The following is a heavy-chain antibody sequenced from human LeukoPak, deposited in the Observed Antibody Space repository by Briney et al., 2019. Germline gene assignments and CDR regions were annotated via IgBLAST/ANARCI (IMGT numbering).Heavy chain of an antibody. V-gene: IGHV4-39*07. CDR2: IHYSGSA. CDR3: ARAGGVKTAALDLDY. CDR1: RSSITSSNYY. D-gene: IGHD6-25*01. J-gene: IGHJ4*02. Sequence: SETLSLTCTVSRSSITSSNYYWGWVRQPPGKGLECIGTIHYSGSAYYNPSLKSRVTISRDTSKNQFSLKLTSVTTADTAVYYCARAGGVKTAALDLDYWGQGTLVTVSS.